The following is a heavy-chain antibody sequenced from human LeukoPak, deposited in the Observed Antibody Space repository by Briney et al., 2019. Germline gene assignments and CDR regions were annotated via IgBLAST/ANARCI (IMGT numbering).Heavy chain of an antibody. Sequence: SETLSLTCIVSGGSISSYYWSWIRQPAEKGLEWIGRIYISGSSNYNPSLKSRVTISVDKSKNQFSLKLSSVTAADTAVYYCARATHGDYGYFDYWGHGTLVTVSS. V-gene: IGHV4-4*07. D-gene: IGHD4-17*01. CDR2: IYISGSS. J-gene: IGHJ4*01. CDR1: GGSISSYY. CDR3: ARATHGDYGYFDY.